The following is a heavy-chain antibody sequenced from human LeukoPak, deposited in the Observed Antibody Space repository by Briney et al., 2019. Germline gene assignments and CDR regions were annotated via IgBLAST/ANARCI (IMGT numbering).Heavy chain of an antibody. V-gene: IGHV3-48*03. Sequence: GGSLRLSCAASGFTFSSYEMNWVRQAPGKGVEGVSYISGSGSTKYSADSVKGRFTISRDNAKNSLYLQMNSLRAEDTAVYYCASFTDYWGQGTLVTVSS. J-gene: IGHJ4*02. CDR1: GFTFSSYE. CDR3: ASFTDY. CDR2: ISGSGSTK.